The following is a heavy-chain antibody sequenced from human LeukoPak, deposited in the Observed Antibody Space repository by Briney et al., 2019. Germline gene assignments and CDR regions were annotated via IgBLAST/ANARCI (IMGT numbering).Heavy chain of an antibody. V-gene: IGHV1-18*01. D-gene: IGHD1-26*01. CDR2: ISAYNSNT. J-gene: IGHJ4*02. CDR1: GFT. Sequence: ASVKVSCKASGFTWVRQAPGQGLEWMGWISAYNSNTHYAQKLQGRVTMTTDTSTSTAYMEVRSLRSDDTAVYYCAREVGRGFDYWGQGTLVTVSS. CDR3: AREVGRGFDY.